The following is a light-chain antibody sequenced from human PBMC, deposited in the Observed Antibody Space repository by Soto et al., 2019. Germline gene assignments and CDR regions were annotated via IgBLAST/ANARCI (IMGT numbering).Light chain of an antibody. V-gene: IGLV1-40*01. CDR1: SPTIGAGFD. CDR2: GTT. CDR3: QSYDSSLSGWV. J-gene: IGLJ3*02. Sequence: QLVLTQPPSVSGAPGQRVTISCTGGSPTIGAGFDLTGTQQLPGTAPKLLIYGTTNRPSGVPDRFSGSKSGTSASLAITGLQAEDEADYYCQSYDSSLSGWVFGGGTKLTVL.